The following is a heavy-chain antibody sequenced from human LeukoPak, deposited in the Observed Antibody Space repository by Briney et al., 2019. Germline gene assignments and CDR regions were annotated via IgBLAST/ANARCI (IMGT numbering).Heavy chain of an antibody. J-gene: IGHJ4*02. CDR3: ARQPPGYCVGTRCNGGAGY. CDR1: GDSISSSTYY. CDR2: IYYSGST. Sequence: PSETLSLTCSVSGDSISSSTYYWGWIRQPPGKGLEWIGSIYYSGSTYFNPSLKSRVTISVDTSKNQFSLKLTSVTAADTAVYYCARQPPGYCVGTRCNGGAGYWGQGTLVTVSS. D-gene: IGHD2-2*01. V-gene: IGHV4-39*01.